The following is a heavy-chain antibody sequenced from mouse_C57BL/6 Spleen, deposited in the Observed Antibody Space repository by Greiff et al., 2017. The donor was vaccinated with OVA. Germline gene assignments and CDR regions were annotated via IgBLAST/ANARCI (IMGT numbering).Heavy chain of an antibody. D-gene: IGHD2-3*01. CDR3: VREDGYYWYFDV. CDR2: IRSKSSNYAT. CDR1: GFTFTTYA. J-gene: IGHJ1*03. V-gene: IGHV10-3*01. Sequence: EVQLVESGGGLVQPKGSLKLSCAASGFTFTTYAMPWVRQAPGKGLEWVARIRSKSSNYATYYADSVKDRFTISRDDSQSMLYLQMNNLKTEDTAMYYCVREDGYYWYFDVWGTGTTVTVSS.